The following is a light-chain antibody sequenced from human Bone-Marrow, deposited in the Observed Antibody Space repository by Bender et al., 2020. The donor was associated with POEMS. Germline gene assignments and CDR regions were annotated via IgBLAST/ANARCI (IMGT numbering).Light chain of an antibody. CDR3: VSYGGSNNFV. V-gene: IGLV2-8*01. CDR2: EVS. J-gene: IGLJ1*01. CDR1: SSDVGGYNY. Sequence: QSALTQPASVSGSPGQSITISCTGTSSDVGGYNYVSWFQQHPGKAPKLIVYEVSKGPSGVPDRFSGSNSDNTAFLTVSGLQAEDEADYHCVSYGGSNNFVSGPGTRLIVL.